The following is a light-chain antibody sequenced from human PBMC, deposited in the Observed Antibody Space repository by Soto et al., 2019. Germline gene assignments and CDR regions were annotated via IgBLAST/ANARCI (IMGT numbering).Light chain of an antibody. J-gene: IGLJ3*02. CDR1: SSNIGRNY. CDR2: RTN. Sequence: QSVLTQPPSASGTPGQRVTISCFGSSSNIGRNYIHWYQQLTGAAPTLLIYRTNQRPSEVPDRFAASKSGTSGSLAISDLRAEDEADYYCAAWDDSLNGWVFGGGTKLPVL. V-gene: IGLV1-47*01. CDR3: AAWDDSLNGWV.